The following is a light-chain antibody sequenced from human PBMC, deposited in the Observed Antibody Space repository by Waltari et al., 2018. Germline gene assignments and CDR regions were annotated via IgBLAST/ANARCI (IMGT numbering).Light chain of an antibody. J-gene: IGLJ2*01. V-gene: IGLV3-21*02. CDR3: QVWESSSDHPGV. CDR2: DDS. Sequence: SYVLTQPPPVSVASGQTARITCGGNNIGPKRVDWDQQRPGRAPVLVVYDDSDRPSGIPERFSGSNSGNTATLAISRVEAGDEADYYCQVWESSSDHPGVFGGGTKLTVL. CDR1: NIGPKR.